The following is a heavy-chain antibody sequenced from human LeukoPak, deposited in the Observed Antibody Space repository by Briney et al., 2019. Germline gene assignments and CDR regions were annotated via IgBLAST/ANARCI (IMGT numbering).Heavy chain of an antibody. CDR3: ARGHDDPPNWFDP. CDR1: GYTLTGSY. J-gene: IGHJ5*02. Sequence: ASVKVSCKASGYTLTGSYMHWVRPAPGQGLEWMGWINPNSGGTNYAQKFQGRVTMTRDTTISTAYMELSRLRSDDTAVYYCARGHDDPPNWFDPWGQGTLVTVSS. V-gene: IGHV1-2*02. D-gene: IGHD3-3*01. CDR2: INPNSGGT.